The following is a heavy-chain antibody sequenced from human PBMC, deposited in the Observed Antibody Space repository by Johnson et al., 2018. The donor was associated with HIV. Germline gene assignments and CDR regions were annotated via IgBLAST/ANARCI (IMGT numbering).Heavy chain of an antibody. J-gene: IGHJ3*01. D-gene: IGHD3-10*01. V-gene: IGHV3-30-3*01. CDR1: GFTFSSYA. CDR2: ISYDGSNK. CDR3: ATGRGSV. Sequence: QVQLVESGGGVVQPGRSLRLSCAASGFTFSSYAMHWVRQAPGKGLEWVAVISYDGSNKYYADSVKGRFTISRDNSKNTLYLQMNSLRAEETAGYYCATGRGSVWGQGTMVTVSS.